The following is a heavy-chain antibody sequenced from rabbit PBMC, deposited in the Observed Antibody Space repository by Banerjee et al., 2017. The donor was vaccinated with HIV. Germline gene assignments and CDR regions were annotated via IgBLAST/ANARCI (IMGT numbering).Heavy chain of an antibody. CDR3: ARDWAYYSVYDGAYGFNL. J-gene: IGHJ4*01. V-gene: IGHV1S40*01. CDR1: GFSFSSGYY. CDR2: INVGSSGST. D-gene: IGHD4-1*01. Sequence: QSLEESGGDLVKPGASLTLTCTASGFSFSSGYYMCWVRQAPGKGLEWIACINVGSSGSTWYASWAKGRFTISKTSSTTVTLQMTSLTAADTATYFCARDWAYYSVYDGAYGFNLWGPGTLVTVS.